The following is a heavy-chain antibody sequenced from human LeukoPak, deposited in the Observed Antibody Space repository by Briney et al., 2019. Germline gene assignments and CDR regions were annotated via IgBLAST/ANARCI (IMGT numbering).Heavy chain of an antibody. Sequence: GGSLRLSCAASGFTFSSYAMNWVRQAPGKGLEWVSVISSNGDSTYYADSVKGRSTISRDNSKNTLYLQMNSLRAEDTALYYCAKGQSGTTPYWFDPWGQGTLVTVSS. V-gene: IGHV3-23*01. CDR3: AKGQSGTTPYWFDP. CDR1: GFTFSSYA. J-gene: IGHJ5*02. D-gene: IGHD1-1*01. CDR2: ISSNGDST.